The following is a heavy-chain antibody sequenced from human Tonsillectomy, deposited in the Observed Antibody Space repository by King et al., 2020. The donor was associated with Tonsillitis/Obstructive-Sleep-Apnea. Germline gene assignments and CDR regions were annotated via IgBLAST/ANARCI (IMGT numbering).Heavy chain of an antibody. J-gene: IGHJ4*02. CDR3: ARGGAKGSTDY. D-gene: IGHD2-15*01. Sequence: VQLVESGGGLVQPGGSLRLSCVASGFTFSNYWMYWVRQVPGEGLVWVSRINNDGRSTTYADSVKGRFTISRDNAENTLYLQMNSLRPEDTAVHHCARGGAKGSTDYWGQGTLVTVSS. CDR2: INNDGRST. CDR1: GFTFSNYW. V-gene: IGHV3-74*01.